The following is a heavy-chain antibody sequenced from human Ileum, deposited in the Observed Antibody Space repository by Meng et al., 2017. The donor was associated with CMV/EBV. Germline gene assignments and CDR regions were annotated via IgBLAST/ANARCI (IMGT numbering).Heavy chain of an antibody. CDR2: FYSSDTY. Sequence: QVQAQEPGPALVKPSETLSLTCTVSGGSINNYYWSWIRQSAGKGLEWIGRFYSSDTYNYHPSLNSRVTMSLDTSKNQFSLNLRSVTAADTAIYYCARGPGASTREGFDYWGLGTLVTVSS. CDR1: GGSINNYY. CDR3: ARGPGASTREGFDY. D-gene: IGHD1-26*01. V-gene: IGHV4-4*07. J-gene: IGHJ4*02.